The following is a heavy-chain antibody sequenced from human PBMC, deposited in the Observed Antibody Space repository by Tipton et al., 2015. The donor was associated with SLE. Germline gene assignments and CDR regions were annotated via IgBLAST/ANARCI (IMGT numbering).Heavy chain of an antibody. CDR2: IYSGGST. CDR1: GFTVSTNY. J-gene: IGHJ3*02. D-gene: IGHD6-13*01. V-gene: IGHV3-53*01. CDR3: AIRAGSYAFDI. Sequence: SLRLSCAASGFTVSTNYMSWVRQAPGKGLECVSVIYSGGSTYYADSVKGRFTISRDNAKNSLYLQMNSLRDEDTAVYYCAIRAGSYAFDIWCQGTMLTVSS.